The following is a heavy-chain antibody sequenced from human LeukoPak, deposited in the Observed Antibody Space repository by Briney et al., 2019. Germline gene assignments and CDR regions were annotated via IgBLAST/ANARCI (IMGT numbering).Heavy chain of an antibody. J-gene: IGHJ4*02. CDR2: VSGDGGVT. CDR1: GFTFRDFS. D-gene: IGHD2/OR15-2a*01. CDR3: AKGNNSLSFNFDY. V-gene: IGHV3-43*02. Sequence: PGGSLRLSCAASGFTFRDFSMHWVRQAPGKGLEWVSLVSGDGGVTHYADSVKGRFTISRDNSKNSLYLQMSSLRVEDTALYYCAKGNNSLSFNFDYWGQGTLVTVSS.